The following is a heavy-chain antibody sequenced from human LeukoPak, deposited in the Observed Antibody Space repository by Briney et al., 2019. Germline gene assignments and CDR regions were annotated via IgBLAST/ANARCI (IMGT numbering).Heavy chain of an antibody. V-gene: IGHV3-64D*06. J-gene: IGHJ4*02. CDR2: ISSNGDNT. CDR3: VRGTGY. CDR1: GFTFSTYV. Sequence: GGSLRLFCSVSGFTFSTYVMHWVRQAPGKGLECVSAISSNGDNTYYADSVKGRFTISRDNSKNTLYLQMSSLRADDTAVYYCVRGTGYWGQGTLVTVSS.